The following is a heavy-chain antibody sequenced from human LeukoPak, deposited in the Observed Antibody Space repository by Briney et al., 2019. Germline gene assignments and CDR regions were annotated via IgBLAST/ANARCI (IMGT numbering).Heavy chain of an antibody. CDR3: AAHSLLGELYH. Sequence: PGGSLRLSCAASGFTFSSYAMSWVRQAPGKGLEWVSAISGSGDSTYYADSVKGRFTISRDNSKNTLYLQMNSLRAEDTAVYYCAAHSLLGELYHWGQGTLVTVSS. CDR1: GFTFSSYA. CDR2: ISGSGDST. J-gene: IGHJ5*02. V-gene: IGHV3-23*01. D-gene: IGHD3-16*01.